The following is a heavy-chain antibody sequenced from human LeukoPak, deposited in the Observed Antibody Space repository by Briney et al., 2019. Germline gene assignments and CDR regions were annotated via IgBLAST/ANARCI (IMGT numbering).Heavy chain of an antibody. CDR2: INHSGST. V-gene: IGHV4-34*01. CDR1: GGSFSGFS. CDR3: AEGGPTRGHGKKTMIGSR. Sequence: SYRLSLSGAASGGSFSGFSWSWIPLQKGKGLEWIGEINHSGSTNYNPSLKSRVTISVDTSKNQFSLKLSSVTAADTAVYYCAEGGPTRGHGKKTMIGSRWGQGTLVTVSS. J-gene: IGHJ4*02. D-gene: IGHD3-10*02.